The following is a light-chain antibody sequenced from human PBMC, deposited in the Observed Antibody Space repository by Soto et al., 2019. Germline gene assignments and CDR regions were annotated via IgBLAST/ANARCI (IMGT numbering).Light chain of an antibody. CDR2: DAS. J-gene: IGKJ1*01. CDR1: QSVSSSY. CDR3: QQYGGSPGA. Sequence: EIVLTQSPGTLSLSPGERATLSCRASQSVSSSYLAWYQQKPGQTPRLLIYDASNRATGIPARFSGSGSGTDFSLTISTLEPEDFAVYYCQQYGGSPGAFGQGTKVEI. V-gene: IGKV3-20*01.